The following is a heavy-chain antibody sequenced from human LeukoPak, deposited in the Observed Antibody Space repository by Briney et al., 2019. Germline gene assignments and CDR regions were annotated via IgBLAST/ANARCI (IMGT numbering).Heavy chain of an antibody. J-gene: IGHJ3*02. CDR2: IGTTGDT. D-gene: IGHD3-10*01. Sequence: GGSLRLSCAASGFTFSSYDMHWVRQPTGKGLEWVSGIGTTGDTYYPGSVKGRFTISRENAKNALYLQMNSLRAGDTAVYYCARDGGELSHDAFDIWGQGTMVTVSS. V-gene: IGHV3-13*04. CDR3: ARDGGELSHDAFDI. CDR1: GFTFSSYD.